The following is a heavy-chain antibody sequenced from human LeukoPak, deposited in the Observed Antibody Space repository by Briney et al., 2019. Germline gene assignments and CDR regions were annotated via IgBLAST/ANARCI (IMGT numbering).Heavy chain of an antibody. V-gene: IGHV3-23*01. CDR2: LRGDGST. CDR3: AKASWVSNGDVVL. D-gene: IGHD2-15*01. Sequence: PGGSLRLSCAASGFTFSSYAMSWVRQAPARGLEWVSSLRGDGSTFYADSVKGRFTLSRDESRNTVYFQLNSLRVEDTAVYYCAKASWVSNGDVVLWGQGTLVTVFS. J-gene: IGHJ4*02. CDR1: GFTFSSYA.